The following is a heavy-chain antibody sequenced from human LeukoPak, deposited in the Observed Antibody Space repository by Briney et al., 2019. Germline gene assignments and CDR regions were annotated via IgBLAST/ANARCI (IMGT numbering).Heavy chain of an antibody. Sequence: PGGSLRLSCAASPFGFSNFGMYWVRQTPDKGLKWVAYIRRDCTYINYLDSVKGRFSISRDNSKTTVWLQMHSLRVEDTALYYCASGGPTRGSLAYWGQGTLVTVSS. V-gene: IGHV3-30*02. CDR2: IRRDCTYI. J-gene: IGHJ4*02. D-gene: IGHD1-26*01. CDR3: ASGGPTRGSLAY. CDR1: PFGFSNFG.